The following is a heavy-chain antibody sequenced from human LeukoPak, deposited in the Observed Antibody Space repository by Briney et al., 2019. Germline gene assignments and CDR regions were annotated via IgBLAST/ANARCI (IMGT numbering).Heavy chain of an antibody. CDR2: IIPIFGTA. D-gene: IGHD3-3*01. J-gene: IGHJ2*01. CDR3: AERKTIFGGVKYTRYFDL. V-gene: IGHV1-69*13. CDR1: GGTFSTSS. Sequence: GASVKVSCKASGGTFSTSSINWVRQAPGQGLEWMGGIIPIFGTANYAQKFQGRVTITADESTSTAYMELSSLTSEDTAVYYCAERKTIFGGVKYTRYFDLWGRGTLVTVSS.